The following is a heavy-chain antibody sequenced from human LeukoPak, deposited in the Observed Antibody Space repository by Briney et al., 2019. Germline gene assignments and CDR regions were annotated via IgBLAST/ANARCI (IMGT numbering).Heavy chain of an antibody. D-gene: IGHD1-7*01. V-gene: IGHV3-33*01. Sequence: HPGGSLRLSCAASGFTFSSYGMHWVRQAPGKGLEWVAVIWYDGSNKYYADSVKGRFTISRDNSKNTLYLQMNSLRAEDTAVYYCARDNSITGTTENYYYYGVDVWGQGTTVTVSS. CDR3: ARDNSITGTTENYYYYGVDV. CDR2: IWYDGSNK. CDR1: GFTFSSYG. J-gene: IGHJ6*02.